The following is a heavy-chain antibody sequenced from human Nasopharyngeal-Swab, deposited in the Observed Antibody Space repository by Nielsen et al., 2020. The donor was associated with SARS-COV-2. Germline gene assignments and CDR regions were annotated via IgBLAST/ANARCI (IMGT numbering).Heavy chain of an antibody. CDR1: EGTFSSYA. V-gene: IGHV1-69*13. CDR3: ARKRRGYYYYGMDV. D-gene: IGHD3-10*01. CDR2: IIPIFGTA. Sequence: SVKVSCKDSEGTFSSYATSWVRQAPGQGLEWMGGIIPIFGTAKYAQKFQGRVTITADESTSTAYMELSSLRSEDTAVYYCARKRRGYYYYGMDVWGQGTTVTVSS. J-gene: IGHJ6*02.